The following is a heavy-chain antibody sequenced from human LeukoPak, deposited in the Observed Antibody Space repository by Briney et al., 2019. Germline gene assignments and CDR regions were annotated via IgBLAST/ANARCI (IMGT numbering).Heavy chain of an antibody. CDR1: EFIFSSYW. Sequence: GGSLRLSCAASEFIFSSYWMSWVRQAPGKGLEWVSYISSSSSTIYYADSVKGRFTISRDNAKNSLYLQMNSLRAEDTAVYYCARGLYYYDSSGPWAFDIWGQGTMVTVSS. CDR3: ARGLYYYDSSGPWAFDI. D-gene: IGHD3-22*01. J-gene: IGHJ3*02. V-gene: IGHV3-48*01. CDR2: ISSSSSTI.